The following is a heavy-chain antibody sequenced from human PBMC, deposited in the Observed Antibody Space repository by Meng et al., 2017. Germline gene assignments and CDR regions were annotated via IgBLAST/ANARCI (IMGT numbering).Heavy chain of an antibody. Sequence: VHLLVSGGDLVHAGGSLRLSCTASGFTFRNYWMHWVRQAPGKGLVWVSRIKPDGTMTVYADSVQGRFTISRDNAKNTLYLQMNSLRSDDTAVYYCARSDWFDPWGQGTLVTVSS. CDR1: GFTFRNYW. J-gene: IGHJ5*02. V-gene: IGHV3-74*01. CDR2: IKPDGTMT. CDR3: ARSDWFDP.